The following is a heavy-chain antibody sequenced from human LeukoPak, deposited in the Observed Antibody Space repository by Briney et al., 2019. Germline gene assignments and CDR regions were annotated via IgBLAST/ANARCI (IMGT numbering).Heavy chain of an antibody. Sequence: GGSLRLSCAASGFTFNSYWMNWVRQAPGKGLEWVAIINQDGSDKYHVDSVEGRFTISRDSAKSSLYLQMNSLRAEDTAVYYCVRGVVGGTRAFDRWGQGTMVTVSS. J-gene: IGHJ3*01. CDR1: GFTFNSYW. D-gene: IGHD1-26*01. V-gene: IGHV3-7*01. CDR3: VRGVVGGTRAFDR. CDR2: INQDGSDK.